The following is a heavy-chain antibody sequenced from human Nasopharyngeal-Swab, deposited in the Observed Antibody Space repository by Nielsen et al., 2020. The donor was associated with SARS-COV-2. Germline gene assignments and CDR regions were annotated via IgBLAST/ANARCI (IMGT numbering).Heavy chain of an antibody. Sequence: PGKGLEWVSGTDWNSNSIGYADSVKGRFTISRDNAKNSLFLQMNSLRAEDTALYYCAKDFYSSFVVGAADYWGQGTLVTVSS. CDR3: AKDFYSSFVVGAADY. J-gene: IGHJ4*02. CDR2: TDWNSNSI. V-gene: IGHV3-9*01. D-gene: IGHD2-21*01.